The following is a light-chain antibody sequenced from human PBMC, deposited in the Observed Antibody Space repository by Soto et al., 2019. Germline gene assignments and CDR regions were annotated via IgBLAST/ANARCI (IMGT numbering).Light chain of an antibody. CDR2: EVT. CDR1: SSDVGGYNY. CDR3: SSYTSGSTVI. J-gene: IGLJ2*01. V-gene: IGLV2-14*01. Sequence: QSVLTQPPSASGSPGQSVTISCTGTSSDVGGYNYVSWYQHHPGKAPKLLIYEVTNRPAEVSNRFSGSKSGITASLTISGLQSEDEADYYCSSYTSGSTVIFGGGTKVTVL.